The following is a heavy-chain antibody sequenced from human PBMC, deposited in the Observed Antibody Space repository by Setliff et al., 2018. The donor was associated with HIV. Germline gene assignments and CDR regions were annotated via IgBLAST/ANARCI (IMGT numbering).Heavy chain of an antibody. CDR1: GGSINSGSYY. CDR2: IYTTGST. J-gene: IGHJ4*02. Sequence: PSETLSLTCTVSGGSINSGSYYWSWIRQPAGKGLEWIGRIYTTGSTNYNPSLKSRVTISADTSNNQFSLRLTSMTAADTAVYYCARANFWSGYYGYWGQGTLVTVSS. CDR3: ARANFWSGYYGY. V-gene: IGHV4-61*02. D-gene: IGHD3-3*01.